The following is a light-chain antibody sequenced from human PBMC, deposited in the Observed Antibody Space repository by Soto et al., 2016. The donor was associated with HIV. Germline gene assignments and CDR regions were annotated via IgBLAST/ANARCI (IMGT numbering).Light chain of an antibody. Sequence: CLRIGNLLAWYHQIPGRAPKLLISAASNLQSGVPSRFSGSGSGTDFSLTITTLQPEDFGSYYCQQANTFPLTFGPGTKVDI. CDR1: LRIGNL. CDR3: QQANTFPLT. J-gene: IGKJ3*01. CDR2: AAS. V-gene: IGKV1-12*01.